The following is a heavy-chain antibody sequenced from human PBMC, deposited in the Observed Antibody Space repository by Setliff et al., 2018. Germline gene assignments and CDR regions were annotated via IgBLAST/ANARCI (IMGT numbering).Heavy chain of an antibody. V-gene: IGHV1-18*01. CDR3: ARMSHCSGGSCYSGY. Sequence: GASVKVSCKASGYTFTNYGVTWVRQAPGQGLEWMGWIGAYNGNTYNAHKFQGRVTMTSDTSTSTAYMELRSLRSDDTAVYYCARMSHCSGGSCYSGYWGQGTLVTVSS. CDR2: IGAYNGNT. CDR1: GYTFTNYG. J-gene: IGHJ4*02. D-gene: IGHD2-15*01.